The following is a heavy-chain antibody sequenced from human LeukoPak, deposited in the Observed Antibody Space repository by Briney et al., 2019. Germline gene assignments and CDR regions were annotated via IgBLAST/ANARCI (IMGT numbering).Heavy chain of an antibody. V-gene: IGHV4-4*07. CDR3: ARSTGTTVFSMGVRNYYYYMDV. CDR2: IYTSGST. CDR1: GGSISSYY. D-gene: IGHD4-11*01. Sequence: PSETLSLTCTGSGGSISSYYWSWIRQPAGKGLEWIGRIYTSGSTNYNPSLKSRVTMSVDTSKNQFSLKLSSVTAADTAVYYCARSTGTTVFSMGVRNYYYYMDVWGKGTTVTVSS. J-gene: IGHJ6*03.